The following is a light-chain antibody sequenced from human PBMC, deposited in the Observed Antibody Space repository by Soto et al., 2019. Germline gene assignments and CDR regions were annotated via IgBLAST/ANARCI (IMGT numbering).Light chain of an antibody. CDR2: DVT. Sequence: QSALTQPHSVPGSPGQSVTISCTGTSSDVGHYNYVSWYQHYPGKAPKLVTFDVTHRPPGISDRFSGSKSANTASLTISGLQAEDEAFYYCSSYTTRSTLVFGGGTKVTVL. J-gene: IGLJ6*01. V-gene: IGLV2-14*01. CDR3: SSYTTRSTLV. CDR1: SSDVGHYNY.